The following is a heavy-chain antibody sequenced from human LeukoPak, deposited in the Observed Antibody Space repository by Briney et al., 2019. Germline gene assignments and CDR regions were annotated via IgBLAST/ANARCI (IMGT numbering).Heavy chain of an antibody. Sequence: GGSLRLSCAASGFTFSSYGMHWVRQAPGKGLEWVTIISYDGSNKYYADSVKGRFTISRDNSKNTLYLQMNSLRADDTAVYYCARGPHGSGSYLILDYWGQGTLVTVSS. D-gene: IGHD3-10*01. V-gene: IGHV3-30*03. CDR3: ARGPHGSGSYLILDY. CDR2: ISYDGSNK. CDR1: GFTFSSYG. J-gene: IGHJ4*02.